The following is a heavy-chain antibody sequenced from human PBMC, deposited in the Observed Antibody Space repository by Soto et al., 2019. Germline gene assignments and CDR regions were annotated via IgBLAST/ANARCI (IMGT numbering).Heavy chain of an antibody. CDR1: GYTFTSYG. J-gene: IGHJ4*02. V-gene: IGHV1-18*04. D-gene: IGHD3-3*01. Sequence: QVQLVQSGAEVKKPGASVKVSCKASGYTFTSYGISWVRQAPGQGLEWMGWISAYNGNTNYAQKLQGRVTMTTDTSPSTAYMELRSLRSYDTAVYYCARMVGDFWSGYYAAYLGQGTLVTVSS. CDR2: ISAYNGNT. CDR3: ARMVGDFWSGYYAAY.